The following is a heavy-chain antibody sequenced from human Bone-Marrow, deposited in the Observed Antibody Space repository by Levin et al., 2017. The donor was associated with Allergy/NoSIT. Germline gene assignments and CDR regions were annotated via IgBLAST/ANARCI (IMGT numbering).Heavy chain of an antibody. J-gene: IGHJ3*02. CDR1: GDSVSSNGVA. V-gene: IGHV6-1*01. CDR2: TYYESTWYH. Sequence: PSQTLSLTCVISGDSVSSNGVAWNWIRQSPSRGLEWLGRTYYESTWYHDYAASVKSRLTVDPDTSQNQFSLRLNSVTPEDTAVYYCGQGRASAFDIWGQGTVVTVSS. CDR3: GQGRASAFDI.